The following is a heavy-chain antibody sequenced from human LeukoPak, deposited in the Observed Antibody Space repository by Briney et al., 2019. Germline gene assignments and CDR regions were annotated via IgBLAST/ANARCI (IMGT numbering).Heavy chain of an antibody. J-gene: IGHJ4*02. Sequence: ASVKVSCKASGYTFTSYAMHWVRQAPGQRLEWMGWINAGNGNTKYSQKFQGRVTITRNTSISTAYMELSSLRSEDTAVYYCARDPLWFGTKFDYWGQGTLVTVSS. CDR1: GYTFTSYA. CDR3: ARDPLWFGTKFDY. V-gene: IGHV1-3*01. D-gene: IGHD3-10*01. CDR2: INAGNGNT.